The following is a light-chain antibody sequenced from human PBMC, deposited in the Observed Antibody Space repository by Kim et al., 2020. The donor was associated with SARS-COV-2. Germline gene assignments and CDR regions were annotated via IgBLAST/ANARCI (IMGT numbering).Light chain of an antibody. Sequence: VALGQTVRITCQGGSRRSDYATWYQQKTGQAPIVVIYGKNNRPSGVPDRFSGSSSGNTASLTITGTQAGDEADYYCNSRDSNDNVVFGGGTQLTVL. CDR3: NSRDSNDNVV. CDR1: SRRSDY. J-gene: IGLJ2*01. V-gene: IGLV3-19*01. CDR2: GKN.